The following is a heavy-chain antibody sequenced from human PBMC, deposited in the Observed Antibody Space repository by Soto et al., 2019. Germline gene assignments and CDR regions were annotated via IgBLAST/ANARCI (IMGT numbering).Heavy chain of an antibody. Sequence: QVQLVQSGAEVRKPGASVKVSCKASGYTFTSYVIHWVRQAPGQRLEWMGWISAGNGNTKYSQPFQGRVTITRDTSASTVYMDLSSLRSEDTAMYYCARRLDGYYCGMDVWGQGTTVTGAS. V-gene: IGHV1-3*01. CDR3: ARRLDGYYCGMDV. CDR1: GYTFTSYV. CDR2: ISAGNGNT. J-gene: IGHJ6*02. D-gene: IGHD3-22*01.